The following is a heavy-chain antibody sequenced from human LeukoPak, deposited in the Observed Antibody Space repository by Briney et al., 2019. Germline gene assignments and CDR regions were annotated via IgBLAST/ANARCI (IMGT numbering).Heavy chain of an antibody. CDR3: SKDPNGDYVGAFDM. Sequence: QPGGSLTLSCTASGLTFSNYATTWVRQAPGKGLEWVSSITGSGRGTYYADSVKGRSSVSRDNSQNTVFLHMNSLRADDTALYYCSKDPNGDYVGAFDMWGPGTMVTVSS. D-gene: IGHD4-17*01. V-gene: IGHV3-23*01. CDR2: ITGSGRGT. CDR1: GLTFSNYA. J-gene: IGHJ3*02.